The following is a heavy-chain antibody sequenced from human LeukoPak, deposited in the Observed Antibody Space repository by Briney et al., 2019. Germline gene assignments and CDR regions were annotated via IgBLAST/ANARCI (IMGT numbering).Heavy chain of an antibody. CDR3: ARAVGTFPYYYYYYGMDV. D-gene: IGHD3-16*01. J-gene: IGHJ6*02. Sequence: GGSLRLSCAASGFTFDAYGMSWVRQAPGKGLEWVSGINWNGGSTGYADSVKGRFTISRDNAKNSLYLQMNSLRAEDTALYHCARAVGTFPYYYYYYGMDVWGQGTTVTVSS. V-gene: IGHV3-20*01. CDR1: GFTFDAYG. CDR2: INWNGGST.